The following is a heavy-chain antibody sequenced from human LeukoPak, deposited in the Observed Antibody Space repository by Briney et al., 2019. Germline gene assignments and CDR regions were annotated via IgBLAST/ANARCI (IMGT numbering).Heavy chain of an antibody. CDR2: IYTSGST. J-gene: IGHJ4*02. V-gene: IGHV4-4*07. CDR3: ARGYCSGGSCYHDY. D-gene: IGHD2-15*01. CDR1: GGSISSYY. Sequence: SETLSLTCTVSGGSISSYYWSWIRQPAGKGLEWIGRIYTSGSTNYNPSLRSRVTMSVDTSKNQFSLKLSSVTAADTAVYYCARGYCSGGSCYHDYWGQGTLVTVSS.